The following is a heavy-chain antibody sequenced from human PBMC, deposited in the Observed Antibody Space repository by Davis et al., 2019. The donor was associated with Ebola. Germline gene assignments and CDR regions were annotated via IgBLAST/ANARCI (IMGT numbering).Heavy chain of an antibody. CDR3: ARQGSYYYYYYGMDV. V-gene: IGHV5-51*01. Sequence: GESLKISCKGSGYSFTNYWIGWVRQMPGKGLEWMGIIYPGDSGTRYSPSFQGQVTISADKSISTAYLQWSSLKASDTAMYYCARQGSYYYYYYGMDVWGKGTTVTVSS. CDR2: IYPGDSGT. CDR1: GYSFTNYW. D-gene: IGHD3-10*01. J-gene: IGHJ6*04.